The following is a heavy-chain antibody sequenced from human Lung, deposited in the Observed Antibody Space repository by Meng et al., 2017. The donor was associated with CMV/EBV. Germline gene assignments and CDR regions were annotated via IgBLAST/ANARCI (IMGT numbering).Heavy chain of an antibody. CDR2: ISAYNGNT. CDR3: ARGIVYDFWSGTQGWFDP. CDR1: GYTFTSYG. D-gene: IGHD3-3*01. J-gene: IGHJ5*02. Sequence: ASVKVSCKASGYTFTSYGISWVRQAPGQGLEWMGWISAYNGNTNYAQKLQGRVTMTTDTSTSTAYMELRSLRSDDTAVYYCARGIVYDFWSGTQGWFDPWGQGTLVXVSS. V-gene: IGHV1-18*01.